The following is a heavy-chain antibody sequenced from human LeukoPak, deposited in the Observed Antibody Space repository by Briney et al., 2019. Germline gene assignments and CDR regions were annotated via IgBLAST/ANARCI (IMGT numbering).Heavy chain of an antibody. D-gene: IGHD5-18*01. Sequence: SETLSLTCTVSGGSISSSSYYWGWIRQPPGKGLEWIGSIYYSGSTHYNPSLKSRVTISVDTSKNQFSLKLSSVTAADTAVYYCARGDTASYYYFDYWGQGTLVTVSS. V-gene: IGHV4-39*01. CDR2: IYYSGST. CDR1: GGSISSSSYY. J-gene: IGHJ4*02. CDR3: ARGDTASYYYFDY.